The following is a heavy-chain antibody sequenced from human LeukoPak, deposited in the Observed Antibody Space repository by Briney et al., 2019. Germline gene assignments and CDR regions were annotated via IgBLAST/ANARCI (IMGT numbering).Heavy chain of an antibody. V-gene: IGHV3-11*06. CDR3: ARGPNSNWSGLDF. CDR1: GFTFSDYY. J-gene: IGHJ4*02. D-gene: IGHD6-6*01. Sequence: GGSLRLSCAASGFTFSDYYMSWIRQAPGKGLEWVSYISSSGSYTKYAGSVKGRFTISRDNAKNTLYLQVNNLRAEDTAVYYCARGPNSNWSGLDFWGQGTLLTVSS. CDR2: ISSSGSYT.